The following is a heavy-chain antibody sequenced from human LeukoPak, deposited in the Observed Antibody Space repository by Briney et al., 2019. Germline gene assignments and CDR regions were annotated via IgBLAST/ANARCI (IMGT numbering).Heavy chain of an antibody. CDR2: IIPIFGTA. J-gene: IGHJ4*02. D-gene: IGHD3-10*01. CDR1: GGTFSSYA. Sequence: GSSVKVSCKASGGTFSSYAISWVRQAPGQGLEWMGGIIPIFGTANYAQKFQGRVTITADESTSTAYMELSSLTSEDTAVYYCARGLRGEILQTGYWGQGTRVTVSS. V-gene: IGHV1-69*01. CDR3: ARGLRGEILQTGY.